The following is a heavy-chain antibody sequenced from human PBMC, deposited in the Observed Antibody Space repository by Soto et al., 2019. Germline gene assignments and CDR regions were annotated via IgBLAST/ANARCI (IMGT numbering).Heavy chain of an antibody. CDR2: IYWDNDD. V-gene: IGHV2-5*02. D-gene: IGHD3-16*01. Sequence: QITLKESGPMLVKPTQTVTLTCAFSGFSLSTTRVGVGWIRQPPGKALEWLAVIYWDNDDRYSPSLKSRLTITKDTSKNQVVLTMTNMDPVDTGTYYCARVVITFGGVMENDAFDVWGQGTMVTVSS. CDR3: ARVVITFGGVMENDAFDV. CDR1: GFSLSTTRVG. J-gene: IGHJ3*01.